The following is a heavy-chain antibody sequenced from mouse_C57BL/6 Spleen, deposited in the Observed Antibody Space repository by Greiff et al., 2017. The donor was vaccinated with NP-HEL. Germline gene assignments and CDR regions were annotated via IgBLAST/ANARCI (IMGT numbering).Heavy chain of an antibody. V-gene: IGHV1-15*01. CDR1: GYTFTDYE. Sequence: VQGVESGAELVRPGASVTLSCKASGYTFTDYEMHWVKQTPVHGLEWIGAIDPETGGTAYNQKFKGKAILTADKSSSTAYMELRSLTSEDSAVYYCTVGWFAYWGQGTLVTVSA. J-gene: IGHJ3*01. CDR3: TVGWFAY. CDR2: IDPETGGT.